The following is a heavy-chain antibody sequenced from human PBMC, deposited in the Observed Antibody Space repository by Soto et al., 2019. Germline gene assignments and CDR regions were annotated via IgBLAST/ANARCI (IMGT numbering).Heavy chain of an antibody. CDR3: ATQIAAGGGG. CDR2: INSDGSST. Sequence: EVQLVESGGGLVQPGGSLRLSCEASGFTFSSYWLHWVRQAPGEGLVWVSRINSDGSSTRYADSVKGRFTISRDNAKNTLYLQMNNLRAEDTAVYYCATQIAAGGGGWGQGTLVTVSS. D-gene: IGHD6-13*01. J-gene: IGHJ4*02. CDR1: GFTFSSYW. V-gene: IGHV3-74*01.